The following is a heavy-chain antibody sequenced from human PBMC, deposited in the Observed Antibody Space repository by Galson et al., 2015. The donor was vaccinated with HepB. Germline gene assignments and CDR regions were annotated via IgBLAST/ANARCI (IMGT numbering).Heavy chain of an antibody. CDR3: EVGATAAFDY. V-gene: IGHV3-30*03. Sequence: SLRLSCAASGFTFSSYGMHWVRQAPGKGLEWVAVISYDGSNKYYADSVKGRFTISRDNSKNTLYLQMNSLRAEDTAVYYCEVGATAAFDYWGQGTLVTVSS. D-gene: IGHD5-24*01. J-gene: IGHJ4*02. CDR1: GFTFSSYG. CDR2: ISYDGSNK.